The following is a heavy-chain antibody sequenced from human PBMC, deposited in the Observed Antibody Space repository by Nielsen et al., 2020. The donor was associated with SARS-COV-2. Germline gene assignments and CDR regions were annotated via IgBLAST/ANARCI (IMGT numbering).Heavy chain of an antibody. CDR1: GFIFSTYT. Sequence: GGSLRLSCAASGFIFSTYTMNWVRQAPGKGLEWLSSIRSSTSYIYYADSVKGRFTISRDNAKNSLYLQMNSLRTEDTAVYYCAREQGLLWFGELLPRARLHYYYGMDVWGQGTTVTVSS. J-gene: IGHJ6*02. CDR2: IRSSTSYI. D-gene: IGHD3-10*01. V-gene: IGHV3-21*01. CDR3: AREQGLLWFGELLPRARLHYYYGMDV.